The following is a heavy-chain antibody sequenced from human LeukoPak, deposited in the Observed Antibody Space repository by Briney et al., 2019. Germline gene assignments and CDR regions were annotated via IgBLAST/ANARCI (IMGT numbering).Heavy chain of an antibody. J-gene: IGHJ4*02. D-gene: IGHD6-6*01. CDR2: ISAYNGNT. Sequence: ASVKVSCKASGYTFTSYGISWVRQAPGQGLEWMGWISAYNGNTNYAQKLQGRVTMTTDTSTSTAYMELRSLRSDDTAVYYCARDSTTTKYSSSSAGDYWGQGTLVTVSS. CDR3: ARDSTTTKYSSSSAGDY. V-gene: IGHV1-18*01. CDR1: GYTFTSYG.